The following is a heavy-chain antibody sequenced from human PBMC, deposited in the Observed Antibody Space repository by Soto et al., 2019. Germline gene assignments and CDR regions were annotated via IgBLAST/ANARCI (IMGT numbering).Heavy chain of an antibody. J-gene: IGHJ6*02. CDR1: GFSLSSYW. CDR3: ARDADASGWYHYGFDV. V-gene: IGHV3-7*01. Sequence: EVQLVESGGGLVQPGGSLRLSCAASGFSLSSYWMNWVRQAPGKGLEWVANIKQDGSEKYYVDSVKGRFIISRDNDKNSLYHQMNSLRAEDTAVYYCARDADASGWYHYGFDVWGQGTVVTVSS. D-gene: IGHD6-19*01. CDR2: IKQDGSEK.